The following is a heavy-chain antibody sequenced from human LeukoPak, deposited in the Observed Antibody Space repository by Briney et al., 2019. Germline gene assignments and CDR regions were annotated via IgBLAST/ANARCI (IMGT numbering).Heavy chain of an antibody. CDR2: IFYNGNT. Sequence: SETLSLTCTVSGGSIGGYFWSWLRQPPGKGLEWVGWIFYNGNTNYNSSLKSRLTMSVDASKNQFYLELNSVTAADTAVYYCARYSSDHDGRHFEFWGQGILVTVSS. CDR3: ARYSSDHDGRHFEF. D-gene: IGHD2-21*01. V-gene: IGHV4-59*01. CDR1: GGSIGGYF. J-gene: IGHJ4*02.